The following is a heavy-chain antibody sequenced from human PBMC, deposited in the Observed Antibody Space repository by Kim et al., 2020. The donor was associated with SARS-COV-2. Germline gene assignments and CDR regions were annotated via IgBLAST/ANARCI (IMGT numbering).Heavy chain of an antibody. Sequence: SVKVSCQASGGTFSSYAISWVRQAPGQGLEWMGGIIPIFGTANYAQKFQGRVTITADESTSTAYMELSSLRSEDTAVYYCARVTGSVAGPYYFDYWGQGTLVTVSS. CDR1: GGTFSSYA. CDR2: IIPIFGTA. V-gene: IGHV1-69*13. J-gene: IGHJ4*02. CDR3: ARVTGSVAGPYYFDY. D-gene: IGHD6-19*01.